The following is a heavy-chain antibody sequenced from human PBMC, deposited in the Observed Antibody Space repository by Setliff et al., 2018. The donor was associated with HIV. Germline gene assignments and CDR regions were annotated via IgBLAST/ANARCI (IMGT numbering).Heavy chain of an antibody. Sequence: ASVKVSCKTSGYTFTSYGISWLRQAPGQGLEWMGWIGPYNGDTNYAQKFQGRLTMTTDTSTSTAYMDLRSLRSDDTAVYYCARRGNYYASAFDYWGQGTLVTVSS. V-gene: IGHV1-18*01. CDR2: IGPYNGDT. J-gene: IGHJ4*02. D-gene: IGHD3-10*01. CDR3: ARRGNYYASAFDY. CDR1: GYTFTSYG.